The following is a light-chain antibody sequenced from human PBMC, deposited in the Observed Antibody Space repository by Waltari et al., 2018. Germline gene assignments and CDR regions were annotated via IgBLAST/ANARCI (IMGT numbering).Light chain of an antibody. CDR3: QQYDTYSRLT. CDR1: QSVSSN. J-gene: IGKJ4*01. Sequence: EIVMTQSPATLSVSPGERATLPCRASQSVSSNLAWYQQKPGQAPRLLIYGASTRATGIPARFSGSGSGTEFTLTISSLQSEDFAVYYCQQYDTYSRLTFGGGTKVDMK. V-gene: IGKV3-15*01. CDR2: GAS.